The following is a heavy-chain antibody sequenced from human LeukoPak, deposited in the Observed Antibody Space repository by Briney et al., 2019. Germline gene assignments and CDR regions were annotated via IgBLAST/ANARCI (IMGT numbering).Heavy chain of an antibody. Sequence: SETLSLTCAVYGGSFSGYYWSWIRQPPGKGLEWIGEINHSGSTNYNPSLKSRVTISVDTSKNQFSLKLSSVTAADTAVYYCASTMGSWYFDLWGRGTLVTVSS. CDR1: GGSFSGYY. V-gene: IGHV4-34*01. CDR3: ASTMGSWYFDL. CDR2: INHSGST. D-gene: IGHD3-10*01. J-gene: IGHJ2*01.